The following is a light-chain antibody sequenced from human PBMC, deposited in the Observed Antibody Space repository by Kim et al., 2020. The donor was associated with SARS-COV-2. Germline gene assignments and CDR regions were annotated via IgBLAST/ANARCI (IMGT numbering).Light chain of an antibody. V-gene: IGKV1-39*01. Sequence: ASVGDRVTITCRTTQSISSHLNWYQQKPGRAPKLLISAASTLQGGVPSRFSGSGSETDFTLTISILQPEDFATYFCQQSYITPFTFGPGTKVDIK. CDR2: AAS. CDR1: QSISSH. J-gene: IGKJ3*01. CDR3: QQSYITPFT.